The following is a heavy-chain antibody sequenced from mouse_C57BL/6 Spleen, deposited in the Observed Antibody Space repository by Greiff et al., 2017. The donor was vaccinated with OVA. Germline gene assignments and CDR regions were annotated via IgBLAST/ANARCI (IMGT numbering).Heavy chain of an antibody. D-gene: IGHD2-4*01. Sequence: ESGPGLVKPSQSLSLTCSVTGYSITSGYYWNWIRQFPGNKLEWMGYISYDGSNNYNPSLKNRISITRDTSKNQFFLKLNSVTTEDTATYYCARGFYYDYDEGDYWGQGTTLTVSS. CDR2: ISYDGSN. CDR3: ARGFYYDYDEGDY. J-gene: IGHJ2*01. CDR1: GYSITSGYY. V-gene: IGHV3-6*01.